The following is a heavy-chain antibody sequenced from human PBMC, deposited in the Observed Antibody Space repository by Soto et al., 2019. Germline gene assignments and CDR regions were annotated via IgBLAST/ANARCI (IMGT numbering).Heavy chain of an antibody. CDR1: GVTISGYW. V-gene: IGHV3-74*01. J-gene: IGHJ5*02. CDR2: ISSDGSRT. D-gene: IGHD2-15*01. CDR3: AKSCCREQNWFDP. Sequence: EMQLVESGGDLVQPGGSLRLSCAASGVTISGYWMHWVRQAPGKGLVWVSRISSDGSRTDYADSVRGRFIISRDNAMNTEHLQMDSLRVEDTAVYYCAKSCCREQNWFDPWGQGSLVTVSS.